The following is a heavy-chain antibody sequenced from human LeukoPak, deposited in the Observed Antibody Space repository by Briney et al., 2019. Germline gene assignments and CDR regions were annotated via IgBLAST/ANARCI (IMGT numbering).Heavy chain of an antibody. CDR2: IYTSGST. CDR1: GDSISSGDYY. J-gene: IGHJ4*02. Sequence: PSQTLSLTCTVSGDSISSGDYYWSWIRQPAGKGLEWIGRIYTSGSTNYNPSLKSRVTMSVDTSKNQFSLKLSSVTAADTAVYYCTSGYSYGYYRWGQGTLVTVSS. V-gene: IGHV4-61*02. D-gene: IGHD5-18*01. CDR3: TSGYSYGYYR.